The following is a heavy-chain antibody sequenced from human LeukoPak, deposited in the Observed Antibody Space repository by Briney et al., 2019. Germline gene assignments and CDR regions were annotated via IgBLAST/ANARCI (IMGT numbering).Heavy chain of an antibody. Sequence: SETLSLTCTVSGGSISSYSWSWIRQPPGKGLEWFVDIYYSGSTTYNPSLTSRVTISVDTSKNQFSLRLSSVTAADTAVYYCARGGYSYGSLVVFDYWGQGTLVTVSS. D-gene: IGHD5-18*01. CDR2: IYYSGST. V-gene: IGHV4-59*01. J-gene: IGHJ4*02. CDR3: ARGGYSYGSLVVFDY. CDR1: GGSISSYS.